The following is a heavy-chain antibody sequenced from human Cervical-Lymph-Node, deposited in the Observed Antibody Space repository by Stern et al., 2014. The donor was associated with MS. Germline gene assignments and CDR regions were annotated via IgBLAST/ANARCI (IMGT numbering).Heavy chain of an antibody. CDR3: ARMMGSGYRHYFDY. D-gene: IGHD3-3*01. J-gene: IGHJ4*02. CDR2: IDWTDKT. V-gene: IGHV2-70*04. Sequence: QITLKESGPALVKPTQTLTLTCTFSGFSLVTSGVRVSWIRQPPGKALEWLARIDWTDKTVYNTSLMTRLTISKDTSKNQVVLTMTNVDPVDTATYYCARMMGSGYRHYFDYWGQGTPVTVS. CDR1: GFSLVTSGVR.